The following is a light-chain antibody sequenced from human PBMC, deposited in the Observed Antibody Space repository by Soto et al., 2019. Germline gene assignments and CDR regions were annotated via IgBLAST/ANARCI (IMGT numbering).Light chain of an antibody. CDR2: SAS. J-gene: IGKJ5*01. Sequence: DIQMTQSPPSLSASVGDRVTITCRASQGIGNSLAWYQQKPGTVPKLLIYSASTLQSAVPSRFSGSGSGTDFTLTISSLQPEDVAAYYCQKYNTVPATFGQGKRLEI. CDR1: QGIGNS. CDR3: QKYNTVPAT. V-gene: IGKV1-27*01.